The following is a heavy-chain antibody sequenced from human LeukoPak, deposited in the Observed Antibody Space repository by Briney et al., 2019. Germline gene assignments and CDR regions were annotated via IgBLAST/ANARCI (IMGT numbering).Heavy chain of an antibody. Sequence: SVKVSCKASGGTFSSYAISWVRQAPGQGLEWMGSIIPILGIANYAQKFQGRVTITADKSTITAYMEPSSLRSEDTAVYYCSRHGDYGNRAYCDYGAQGPLVSVPS. CDR2: IIPILGIA. J-gene: IGHJ4*02. V-gene: IGHV1-69*04. CDR3: SRHGDYGNRAYCDY. D-gene: IGHD4-17*01. CDR1: GGTFSSYA.